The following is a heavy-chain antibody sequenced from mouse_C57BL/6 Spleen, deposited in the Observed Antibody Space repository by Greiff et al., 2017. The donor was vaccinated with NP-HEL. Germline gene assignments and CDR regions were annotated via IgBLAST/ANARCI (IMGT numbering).Heavy chain of an antibody. CDR2: ISSGGSYT. CDR1: GFTFSSYG. V-gene: IGHV5-6*01. CDR3: ARHLPITTVVAKGYFDV. J-gene: IGHJ1*03. D-gene: IGHD1-1*01. Sequence: EVHLVESGGDLVKPGGSLKLSCAASGFTFSSYGMSWVRQTPDKRLEWVATISSGGSYTYYPDSVKGRFTISRDNAKNTLYLQMSSLKSEDTAMYYCARHLPITTVVAKGYFDVWGTGTTVTVSS.